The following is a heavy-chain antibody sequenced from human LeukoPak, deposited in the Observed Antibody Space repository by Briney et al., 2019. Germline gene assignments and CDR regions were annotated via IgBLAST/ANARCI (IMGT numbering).Heavy chain of an antibody. CDR2: INWNGGST. CDR3: ARGYGGNRIDAFDI. D-gene: IGHD4-23*01. Sequence: GGSLRLSCAASGFTFDEYGVSWVRQAPGKGLEWVSGINWNGGSTGYADSVKGRFTISRDNAKNSLYLQMNSLRAEDTALYHCARGYGGNRIDAFDIWGQGTMVTVSS. CDR1: GFTFDEYG. J-gene: IGHJ3*02. V-gene: IGHV3-20*01.